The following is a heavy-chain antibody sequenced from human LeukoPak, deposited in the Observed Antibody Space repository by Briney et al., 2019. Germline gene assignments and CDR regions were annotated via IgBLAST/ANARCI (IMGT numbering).Heavy chain of an antibody. D-gene: IGHD5-12*01. V-gene: IGHV3-21*01. Sequence: GGSLRLSCAASGFTFSSYSMNWVRQAPGKGLEWVSSISSSSSYIYYADSVKGRFTISRDNAKNSLYLQMNSLRAEDTAVYYCATAHSGYVLYFDYWGQGTLVTVSS. J-gene: IGHJ4*02. CDR1: GFTFSSYS. CDR2: ISSSSSYI. CDR3: ATAHSGYVLYFDY.